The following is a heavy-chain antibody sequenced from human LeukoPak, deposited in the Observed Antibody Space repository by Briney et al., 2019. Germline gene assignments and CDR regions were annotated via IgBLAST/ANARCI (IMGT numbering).Heavy chain of an antibody. CDR3: ARVSVGYAFDI. D-gene: IGHD1-26*01. Sequence: PSETLSLTCAVSGGSISSGGYSWSWIRQPPGKGLEWIGYIYHSGSTYYNPSLKSRVTISVDRSKNQFSLKLISVTAADTAVYYCARVSVGYAFDIWGQGTMVTVSS. CDR2: IYHSGST. CDR1: GGSISSGGYS. J-gene: IGHJ3*02. V-gene: IGHV4-30-2*01.